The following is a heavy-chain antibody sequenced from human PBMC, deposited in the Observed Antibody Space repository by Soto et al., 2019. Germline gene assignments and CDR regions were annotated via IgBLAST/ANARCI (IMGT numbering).Heavy chain of an antibody. Sequence: PGESLKISCKGSGYSFTTYWISWVRQMPGKGLEWMGRIDPSDSYTNYSPSFQGHVTISADKSITTAFLQWSSLKASDTAMYYCAREYSSSDRYYYYGVDVWGHGTTVTVSS. V-gene: IGHV5-10-1*01. CDR3: AREYSSSDRYYYYGVDV. D-gene: IGHD6-6*01. CDR2: IDPSDSYT. CDR1: GYSFTTYW. J-gene: IGHJ6*02.